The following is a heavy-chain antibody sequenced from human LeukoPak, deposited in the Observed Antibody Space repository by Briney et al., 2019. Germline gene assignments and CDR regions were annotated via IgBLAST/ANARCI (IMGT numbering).Heavy chain of an antibody. CDR3: ARGANYYGSGSYYRHYYYYYMDV. CDR2: IYQRGNT. V-gene: IGHV4-38-2*02. D-gene: IGHD3-10*01. J-gene: IGHJ6*03. CDR1: GYSITSGYY. Sequence: SETLSLTCSVSGYSITSGYYWGWIRQPPGKGLEWIGSIYQRGNTYYNPSLKSRVIVSFDTSKNQFSLKLSSVTAADTAVYYCARGANYYGSGSYYRHYYYYYMDVWGKGTTVTISS.